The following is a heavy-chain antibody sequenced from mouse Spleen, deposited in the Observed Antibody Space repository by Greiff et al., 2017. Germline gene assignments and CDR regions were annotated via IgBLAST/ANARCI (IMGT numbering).Heavy chain of an antibody. D-gene: IGHD2-3*01. CDR2: INPYNGGT. J-gene: IGHJ4*01. Sequence: EVQLQQSGPVLVKPGASVKMSCKASGYTFTDYYMNWVKQSHGKSLEWIGVINPYNGGTSYNQKFKGKATLTVDKSSSTAYMELNSLTSEDSAVYYCARDGSKSYAMDYWGQGTSVTVSS. CDR1: GYTFTDYY. V-gene: IGHV1-19*01. CDR3: ARDGSKSYAMDY.